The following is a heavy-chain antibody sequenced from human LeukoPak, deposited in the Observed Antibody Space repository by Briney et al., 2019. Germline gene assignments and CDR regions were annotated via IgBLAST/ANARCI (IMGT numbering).Heavy chain of an antibody. Sequence: SETLSLTCTVSGGSISSGDYYWSWIRQPPGKGLEWIGYIYYSGSTYYNPSLKSRVTISVDTSKNQFSLKLSSVTAADTAVYYCARDRYSSGWYRPDYSDYWGQGTLVTVSS. CDR2: IYYSGST. J-gene: IGHJ4*02. CDR3: ARDRYSSGWYRPDYSDY. D-gene: IGHD6-19*01. CDR1: GGSISSGDYY. V-gene: IGHV4-30-4*08.